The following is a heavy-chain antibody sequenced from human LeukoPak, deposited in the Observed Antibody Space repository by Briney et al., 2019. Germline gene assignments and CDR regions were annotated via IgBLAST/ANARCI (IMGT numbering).Heavy chain of an antibody. CDR1: GDSINTYY. J-gene: IGHJ4*02. D-gene: IGHD4-17*01. CDR3: ARGTVTTYYFDY. CDR2: IHYSGGI. V-gene: IGHV4-59*01. Sequence: SETLSLTCSVSGDSINTYYWSWLRQPPGKGLEWIGYIHYSGGIKYNPSLKSRVTISVDTSTNQFSLKLTSVTAADTAVYYCARGTVTTYYFDYWGQGSLVTVSS.